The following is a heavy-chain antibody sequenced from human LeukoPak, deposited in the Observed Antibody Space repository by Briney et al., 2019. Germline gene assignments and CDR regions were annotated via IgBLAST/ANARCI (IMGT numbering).Heavy chain of an antibody. CDR2: IYYSGNT. Sequence: PSETLSLTCTVSGGSISSGSYYWGWIRQPPGKGLEWIGSIYYSGNTYYNASLKSQVSISIDTSKNQFSLKLTSVTAADTAVYYCARDGQVKSNYYMDVWGKGTTVTVSS. CDR3: ARDGQVKSNYYMDV. J-gene: IGHJ6*03. V-gene: IGHV4-39*02. D-gene: IGHD4-23*01. CDR1: GGSISSGSYY.